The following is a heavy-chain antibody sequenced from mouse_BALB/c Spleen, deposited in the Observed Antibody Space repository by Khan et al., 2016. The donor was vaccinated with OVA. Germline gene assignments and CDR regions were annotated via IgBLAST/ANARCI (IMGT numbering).Heavy chain of an antibody. CDR2: ISYSGST. V-gene: IGHV3-2*02. D-gene: IGHD2-3*01. CDR3: ARRGDGYYGAMDY. CDR1: GYSITSDYA. Sequence: DVQLQESGPGLVKPSQSLSLTCTVTGYSITSDYAWNWIRQFPGNKLEWMGYISYSGSTSYNPSLKSRIPITRDTSKNQFFLQLNSVTTVDTATYYCARRGDGYYGAMDYWGQGTSVTVSS. J-gene: IGHJ4*01.